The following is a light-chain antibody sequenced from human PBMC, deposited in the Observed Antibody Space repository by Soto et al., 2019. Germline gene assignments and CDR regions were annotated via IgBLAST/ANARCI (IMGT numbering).Light chain of an antibody. V-gene: IGLV2-23*01. CDR1: SSDVGSYNL. CDR3: CSYAGSVV. Sequence: QSALTQPASVSGSPGQSSTIFCTGTSSDVGSYNLVSWYQQHPGKAPKLMIYEGSKRPSGVSNRFSGSKSGNTASLTISGLQAEDEADYYCCSYAGSVVFGGGTQLTVL. CDR2: EGS. J-gene: IGLJ2*01.